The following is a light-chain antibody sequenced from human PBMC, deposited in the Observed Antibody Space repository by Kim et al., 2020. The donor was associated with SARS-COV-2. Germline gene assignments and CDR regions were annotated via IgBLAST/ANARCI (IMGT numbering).Light chain of an antibody. CDR1: SSDVDDYNY. J-gene: IGLJ2*01. CDR2: EVT. V-gene: IGLV2-23*02. Sequence: QSALTQPASVSGSPGQSITLSCTGTSSDVDDYNYVSWYQQHPGKVPKLIIYEVTNRPSGVSNRFSGSKSGNAASLTISGLQAEDEADYYCCSYAGSASLVFGGGAQLTVL. CDR3: CSYAGSASLV.